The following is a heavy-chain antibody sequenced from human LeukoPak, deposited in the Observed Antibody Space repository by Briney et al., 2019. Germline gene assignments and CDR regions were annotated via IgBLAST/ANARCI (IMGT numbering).Heavy chain of an antibody. CDR1: GGSSSGYY. J-gene: IGHJ2*01. CDR3: ARPPSGSYSLYFDL. D-gene: IGHD1-26*01. V-gene: IGHV4-34*01. Sequence: SETLSLTCAVYGGSSSGYYWSWIRQPPGKGLEWIGEINHSGSTNYNPSLKSRVTISVDTSKNQFSLKLSSVTAADTAVYYCARPPSGSYSLYFDLWGRGTLVTVSS. CDR2: INHSGST.